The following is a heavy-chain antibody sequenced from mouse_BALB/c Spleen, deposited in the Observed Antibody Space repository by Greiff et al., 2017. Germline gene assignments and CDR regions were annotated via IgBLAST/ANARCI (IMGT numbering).Heavy chain of an antibody. J-gene: IGHJ1*01. CDR1: GFNIKDTY. Sequence: EVQLQQSGAELVKPGASVKLSCTASGFNIKDTYMHWVKQRPEQGLEWIGRIDPANGNTKYDPKFQGKATITADTSSNTAYLQLSSLTSEDTAVYYCARTTTDSRGWYFDVWGAGTTVTVSS. CDR3: ARTTTDSRGWYFDV. D-gene: IGHD1-1*01. CDR2: IDPANGNT. V-gene: IGHV14-3*02.